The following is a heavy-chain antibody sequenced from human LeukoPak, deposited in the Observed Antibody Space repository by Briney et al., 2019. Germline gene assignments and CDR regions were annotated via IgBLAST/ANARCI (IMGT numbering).Heavy chain of an antibody. V-gene: IGHV1-46*01. J-gene: IGHJ5*02. D-gene: IGHD3-9*01. CDR1: GYSFTRHC. CDR3: ARDHSNYDKSWWFDP. Sequence: EASVKVSCKTSGYSFTRHCIHWVRQAPGQGLEWVGIINPDGGYTVYAQKFQGRVSVTRDMSSSTVYMELSRLRYEDTAVYYCARDHSNYDKSWWFDPWGQGSLVSVSA. CDR2: INPDGGYT.